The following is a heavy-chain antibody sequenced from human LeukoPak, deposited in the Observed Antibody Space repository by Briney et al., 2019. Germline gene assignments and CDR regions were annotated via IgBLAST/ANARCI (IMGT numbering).Heavy chain of an antibody. CDR2: IHHSGST. CDR1: GGSLSGYY. CDR3: VREWGYYGSGNL. V-gene: IGHV4-34*01. D-gene: IGHD3-10*01. J-gene: IGHJ4*02. Sequence: SETLSLTCGVYGGSLSGYYWSWIRQPPGKGLEWLGEIHHSGSTNYNPSLKSRVAISGDTSKNQLSLKLTSVTAADTAVYYCVREWGYYGSGNLRGQGTLVTVSS.